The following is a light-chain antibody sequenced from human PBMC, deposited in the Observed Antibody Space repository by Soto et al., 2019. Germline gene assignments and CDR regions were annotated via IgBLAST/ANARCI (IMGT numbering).Light chain of an antibody. CDR2: PDN. Sequence: QSVLSQPPAAAGTPGQRVASSSSGSSSNSGRNTVNSYQQVPETAPKRLIYPDNQRPAGVTDRFSGSQSGTSASLALSGLQFEDEADYYCAAWDDSLTGIKVSGSGTKVTV. J-gene: IGLJ1*01. CDR1: SSNSGRNT. V-gene: IGLV1-44*01. CDR3: AAWDDSLTGIKV.